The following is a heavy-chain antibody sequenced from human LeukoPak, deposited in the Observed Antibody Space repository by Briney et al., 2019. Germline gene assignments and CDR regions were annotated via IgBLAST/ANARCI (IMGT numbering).Heavy chain of an antibody. Sequence: GGSLRLSCAASGFTFSIYWMSWVRQAPGKGLEWVANIKQDGSEKYYVDSVKGRFTISRDNAKNSLHLQLNSLRAEDTAVYYCARDVGSNCYERFDDWGQGTLVTVSS. J-gene: IGHJ4*02. CDR2: IKQDGSEK. CDR3: ARDVGSNCYERFDD. V-gene: IGHV3-7*01. CDR1: GFTFSIYW. D-gene: IGHD6-13*01.